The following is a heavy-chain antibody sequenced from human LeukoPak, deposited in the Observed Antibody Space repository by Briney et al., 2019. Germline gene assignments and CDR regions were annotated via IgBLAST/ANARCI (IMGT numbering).Heavy chain of an antibody. V-gene: IGHV4-39*01. J-gene: IGHJ4*02. CDR2: FYYTGST. D-gene: IGHD5-18*01. CDR3: ARGYTAGWIPYDY. CDR1: GGSMNSNSYY. Sequence: SETLSLTCTVSGGSMNSNSYYWGWIRQPPGEGLEWIGSFYYTGSTYYNPSLKSRVTISADTSKNQFSLKLSSVAAADTAVYYRARGYTAGWIPYDYWGQGTLVTASS.